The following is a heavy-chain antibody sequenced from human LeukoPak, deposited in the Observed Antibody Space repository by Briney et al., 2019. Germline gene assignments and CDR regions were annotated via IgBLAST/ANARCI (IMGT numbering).Heavy chain of an antibody. D-gene: IGHD3-16*01. Sequence: GGSLRLSCEASGFTFSDFYMSWIRQAPGQGLEWLSYISTTGYTIYYADSVKGRFTISRDNTQNSLFLQMDSLRVEDTAVYYCARVARSGGSYIDYWGQGTLVTVSS. CDR2: ISTTGYTI. J-gene: IGHJ4*02. CDR1: GFTFSDFY. V-gene: IGHV3-11*04. CDR3: ARVARSGGSYIDY.